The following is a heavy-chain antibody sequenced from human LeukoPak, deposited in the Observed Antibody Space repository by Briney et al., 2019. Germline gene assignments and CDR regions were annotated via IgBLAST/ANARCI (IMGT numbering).Heavy chain of an antibody. CDR3: AKSIVATWDYYYYYMDV. CDR1: GFAFSSYA. D-gene: IGHD5-12*01. V-gene: IGHV3-23*01. J-gene: IGHJ6*03. Sequence: PGGSLRLSCTTSGFAFSSYAMSWVRQAPGKGLEWVSTISDSGGSTYYADSVKGRFTISRGNSKNTLYLQINSLRAEDTAVYYCAKSIVATWDYYYYYMDVWGKGTTVTVSS. CDR2: ISDSGGST.